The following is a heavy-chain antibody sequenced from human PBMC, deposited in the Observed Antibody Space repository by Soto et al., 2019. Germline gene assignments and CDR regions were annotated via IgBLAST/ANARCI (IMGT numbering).Heavy chain of an antibody. CDR2: ISSSSSTI. V-gene: IGHV3-48*01. D-gene: IGHD2-15*01. J-gene: IGHJ5*02. Sequence: GGSLRLSCAASGFTFSSYSMNWVRQAPGKGLEWVSYISSSSSTIYYADSVKGRFTISRDNAKNSLYLQMNSLRAEDTAVYYCARACLRWDTPRKRETWFDPWGQGTLVTVSS. CDR3: ARACLRWDTPRKRETWFDP. CDR1: GFTFSSYS.